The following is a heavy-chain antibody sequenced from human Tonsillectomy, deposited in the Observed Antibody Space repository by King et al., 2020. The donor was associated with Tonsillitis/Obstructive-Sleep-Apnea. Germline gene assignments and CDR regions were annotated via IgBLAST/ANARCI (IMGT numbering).Heavy chain of an antibody. CDR3: ARHGGGSYNWNYAGDY. CDR1: GYSFTSYW. CDR2: IDPSDSYT. D-gene: IGHD1-7*01. V-gene: IGHV5-10-1*01. J-gene: IGHJ4*02. Sequence: QLVQSGAEVKKPGASLRISCKGSGYSFTSYWISWVRQMPGKGLEWMGRIDPSDSYTNYSPSFQGHVTISADKSISTAYLQWSSLKASDTAMYYCARHGGGSYNWNYAGDYWGQGTLVTVSS.